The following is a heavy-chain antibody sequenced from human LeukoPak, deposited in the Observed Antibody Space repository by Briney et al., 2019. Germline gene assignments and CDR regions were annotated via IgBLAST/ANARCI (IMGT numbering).Heavy chain of an antibody. D-gene: IGHD4-11*01. Sequence: GGSLRLSCAASGFTFSSYWMSWVRQAPGKGLEWVANIKQDGSEKYYVDSVKGRFTISRDNAKNSLYLQMHSLRAEDTAVYYCARDWYNNSDAFDIWGQGTMVTVSS. CDR1: GFTFSSYW. J-gene: IGHJ3*02. V-gene: IGHV3-7*01. CDR2: IKQDGSEK. CDR3: ARDWYNNSDAFDI.